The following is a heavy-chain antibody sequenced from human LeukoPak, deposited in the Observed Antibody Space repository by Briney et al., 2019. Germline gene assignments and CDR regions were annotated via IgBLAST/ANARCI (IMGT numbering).Heavy chain of an antibody. V-gene: IGHV4-59*01. CDR2: IYYSGST. Sequence: PSETLSLTCTVSGGSISSYYWSWIRQPPGKRLEWIGYIYYSGSTNYNPSLKSRVTISVDTSKNQFSLKLSSVTAANTAVYYCARSPGITIFGVVITNKWFDPWGQGTLVTVSS. CDR1: GGSISSYY. D-gene: IGHD3-3*01. CDR3: ARSPGITIFGVVITNKWFDP. J-gene: IGHJ5*02.